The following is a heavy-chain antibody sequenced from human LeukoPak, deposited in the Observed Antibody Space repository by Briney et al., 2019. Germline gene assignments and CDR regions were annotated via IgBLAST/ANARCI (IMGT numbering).Heavy chain of an antibody. V-gene: IGHV4-38-2*02. CDR3: ARVTHSYGSGYYPY. Sequence: SETLSLTCTVSGGSISSYYWGWIRQPPGKGLEWIGNIYHSGSTYYNPSLKSRVTISVDTTKNQFSLKLSSVTAADTAVYYCARVTHSYGSGYYPYWGQGTLVTVSS. CDR1: GGSISSYY. D-gene: IGHD3-10*01. CDR2: IYHSGST. J-gene: IGHJ4*02.